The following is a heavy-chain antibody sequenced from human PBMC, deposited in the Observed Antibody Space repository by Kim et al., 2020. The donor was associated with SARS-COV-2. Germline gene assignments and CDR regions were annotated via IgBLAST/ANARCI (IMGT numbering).Heavy chain of an antibody. J-gene: IGHJ4*02. CDR3: ARDFGFCSGATCPTPPRIDY. D-gene: IGHD2-15*01. Sequence: GGSLRLSCAASGFSFNTYSMVWVRQAPGKGLEWLSYISSSSNTAYYADSVEGRCTISRDNAKNSLYLQMNSLRDEDTALYYCARDFGFCSGATCPTPPRIDYWGQGTLVTVSS. CDR2: ISSSSNTA. CDR1: GFSFNTYS. V-gene: IGHV3-48*02.